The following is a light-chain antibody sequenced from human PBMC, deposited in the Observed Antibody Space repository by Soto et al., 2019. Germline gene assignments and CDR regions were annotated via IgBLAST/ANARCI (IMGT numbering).Light chain of an antibody. Sequence: EILPTQSPATLSVSPGETATLSCRASQNVLSDLAWYQQKPGHASRLLVYGATTRATDAPGKLRGRGSGTEFSLTISSLQSEDSATYYCQQYRSWPRTFCQGTKVDI. CDR1: QNVLSD. J-gene: IGKJ1*01. V-gene: IGKV3-15*01. CDR2: GAT. CDR3: QQYRSWPRT.